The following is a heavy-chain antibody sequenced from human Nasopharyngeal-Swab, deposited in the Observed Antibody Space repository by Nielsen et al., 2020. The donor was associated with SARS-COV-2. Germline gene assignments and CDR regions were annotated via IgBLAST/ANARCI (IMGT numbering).Heavy chain of an antibody. CDR3: AKGGYCSSTSCKDFFDY. Sequence: VRQAPGKGLEWVSGISGSGGSTSYADSVKGRFTISRDNSKNTLYVQMNSLRAEDTAVYHCAKGGYCSSTSCKDFFDYWGQGTLVTVSS. J-gene: IGHJ4*02. CDR2: ISGSGGST. V-gene: IGHV3-23*01. D-gene: IGHD2-2*01.